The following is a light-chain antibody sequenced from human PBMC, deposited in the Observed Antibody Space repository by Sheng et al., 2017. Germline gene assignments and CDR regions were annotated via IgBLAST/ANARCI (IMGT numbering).Light chain of an antibody. Sequence: DIVMTQSPDSLAVSLGETATISCKSSHSVLYTSKNKNYLSWYQQKPGQPPKLLIYWASTRESGVPDRFSGSGSGTDFTLTISSLQAEDVALYYCQQYYSDPFSFGQGTYLEIK. J-gene: IGKJ2*03. CDR1: HSVLYTSKNKNY. CDR2: WAS. CDR3: QQYYSDPFS. V-gene: IGKV4-1*01.